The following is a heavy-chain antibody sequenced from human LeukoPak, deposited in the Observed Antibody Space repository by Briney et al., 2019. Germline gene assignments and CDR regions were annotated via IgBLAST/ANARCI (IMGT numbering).Heavy chain of an antibody. Sequence: ASVKVSCKVSGSTLTELSMHWVRQAPGEGLEWMGGFDPEDGEAIYAQKFQGRVTMTEDTSTDTVYMELSRLRSDDTAVYYCARGPLKYYDFWSGVFSYWGQGTLVTVSS. CDR2: FDPEDGEA. CDR1: GSTLTELS. J-gene: IGHJ4*02. V-gene: IGHV1-24*01. D-gene: IGHD3-3*01. CDR3: ARGPLKYYDFWSGVFSY.